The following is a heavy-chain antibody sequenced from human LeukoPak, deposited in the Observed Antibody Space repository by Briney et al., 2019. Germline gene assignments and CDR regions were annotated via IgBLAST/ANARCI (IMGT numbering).Heavy chain of an antibody. J-gene: IGHJ5*02. Sequence: SETLSLTCTVSGGSISSNSYYWGWIRQPPEKGLEWIGTIYYSGSTYYSPSLKSRVTVSVDTSKNQFSLKLSSVTAADTAVYYCARQSTIAAARIDPWGQGTLVTVSS. D-gene: IGHD6-25*01. CDR1: GGSISSNSYY. CDR3: ARQSTIAAARIDP. V-gene: IGHV4-39*01. CDR2: IYYSGST.